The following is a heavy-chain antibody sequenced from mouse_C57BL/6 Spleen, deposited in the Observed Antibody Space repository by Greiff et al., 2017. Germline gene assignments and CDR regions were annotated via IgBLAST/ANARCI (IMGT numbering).Heavy chain of an antibody. D-gene: IGHD2-5*01. V-gene: IGHV1-54*01. Sequence: QVQLQQSGAELVRPGTSVKVSCKASGYAFTNYLIAWVKQRPGQGLEWIGVINPGSGGTNYNEKFKGKATLTADKSSSTAYMQLSSLTSEDSAVYFCTIYSNYFMDYWGQGTSVTVSS. CDR1: GYAFTNYL. CDR3: TIYSNYFMDY. J-gene: IGHJ4*01. CDR2: INPGSGGT.